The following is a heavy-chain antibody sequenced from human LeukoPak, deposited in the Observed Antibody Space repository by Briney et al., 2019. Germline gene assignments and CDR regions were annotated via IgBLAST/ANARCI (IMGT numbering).Heavy chain of an antibody. CDR2: INPNSGGT. J-gene: IGHJ3*02. D-gene: IGHD4-17*01. Sequence: ASVKVSCKASGYTFTGYYMHWVRQAPGQGLEWMGRINPNSGGTNYAQKFQGRVTMTRDTSISTAYMELSRLRSDDTAVYYSATAYDYGDYEGAFDIWGQGTMVTVSS. CDR3: ATAYDYGDYEGAFDI. CDR1: GYTFTGYY. V-gene: IGHV1-2*06.